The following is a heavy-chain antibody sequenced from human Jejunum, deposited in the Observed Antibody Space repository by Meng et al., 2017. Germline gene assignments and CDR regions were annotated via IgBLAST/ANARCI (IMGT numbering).Heavy chain of an antibody. Sequence: QVHLQESGPGLVQPSGTLSLTCDVSGGSITTNHWWSWVRQPPGKGLEWIGEIYFTGTTNYNPSLKSRVTMSVDQSKNQVSLKLTSVSAADTAVYFCARGINFYDAAAYSFENYFDHWSQGALVTVSS. CDR2: IYFTGTT. D-gene: IGHD2/OR15-2a*01. V-gene: IGHV4-4*02. CDR3: ARGINFYDAAAYSFENYFDH. J-gene: IGHJ4*02. CDR1: GGSITTNHW.